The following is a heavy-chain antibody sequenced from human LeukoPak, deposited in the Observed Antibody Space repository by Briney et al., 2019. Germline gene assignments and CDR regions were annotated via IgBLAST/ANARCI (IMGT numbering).Heavy chain of an antibody. Sequence: SETLSLTCTVSGGSISSGDYYWSWIRQPPGKGLEWIGYIYYSGSTYYNQSLKSRVTISVDTSKNQFSPKLSSVTAADTAVYYCARDGGSYIWGQGTMVTVSS. CDR2: IYYSGST. D-gene: IGHD2-15*01. CDR1: GGSISSGDYY. J-gene: IGHJ3*02. CDR3: ARDGGSYI. V-gene: IGHV4-30-4*08.